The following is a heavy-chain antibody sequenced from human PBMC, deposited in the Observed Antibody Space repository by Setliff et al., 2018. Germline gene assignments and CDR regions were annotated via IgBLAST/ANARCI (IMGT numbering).Heavy chain of an antibody. D-gene: IGHD1-1*01. J-gene: IGHJ6*03. Sequence: TLSLTCAVSGGSISGGSYYWSWIRQPAGKGLEWVGRLHTSGSTNYNPSLKGRVTIPVDTSRNQFSLNLTSVTAADTAVYYCARESAGDESVRHLYYTDVWGRGTTVTVSS. CDR3: ARESAGDESVRHLYYTDV. CDR2: LHTSGST. CDR1: GGSISGGSYY. V-gene: IGHV4-61*02.